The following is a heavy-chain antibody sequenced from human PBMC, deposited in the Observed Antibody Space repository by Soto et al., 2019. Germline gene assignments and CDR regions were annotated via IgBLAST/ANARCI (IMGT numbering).Heavy chain of an antibody. CDR2: ISSSGGTT. D-gene: IGHD3-16*01. V-gene: IGHV3-23*01. CDR3: ARDYNYACDY. Sequence: GGSLRLSCAVSGFTFSSFAMSWVRQAPGKGLEWVSVISSSGGTTYYADSVKGRFTISRDNSKNTLYLQMNSLRAEDTAVYYCARDYNYACDYWGQGTLVTVSS. J-gene: IGHJ4*02. CDR1: GFTFSSFA.